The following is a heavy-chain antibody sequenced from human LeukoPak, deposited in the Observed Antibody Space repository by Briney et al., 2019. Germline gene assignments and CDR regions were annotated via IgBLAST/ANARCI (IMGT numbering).Heavy chain of an antibody. V-gene: IGHV1-18*01. CDR1: GYTFTSYG. Sequence: ASVKVSCKASGYTFTSYGISWVRQAPGQGLEWMGWISAYNGNTNYAQKLQGRVTMTTDTSTSTAYMELRSLRSDDTAVYYCARCASYYYGSGSSCNWFDPWGQGTLVTVSS. CDR2: ISAYNGNT. CDR3: ARCASYYYGSGSSCNWFDP. J-gene: IGHJ5*02. D-gene: IGHD3-10*01.